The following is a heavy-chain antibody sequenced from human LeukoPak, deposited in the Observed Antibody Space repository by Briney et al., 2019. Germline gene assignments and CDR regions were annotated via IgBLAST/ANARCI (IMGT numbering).Heavy chain of an antibody. Sequence: ASVKVSCKASGGTFSSYAISWGRPAPGQGLEWMGGIIPIFGTANYAQKFQGRVTITADESTSTAYMELSSLRSEDTAVYYCARDREYYYDSSGYYWGQGTLVTVSS. CDR3: ARDREYYYDSSGYY. J-gene: IGHJ4*02. D-gene: IGHD3-22*01. CDR2: IIPIFGTA. CDR1: GGTFSSYA. V-gene: IGHV1-69*13.